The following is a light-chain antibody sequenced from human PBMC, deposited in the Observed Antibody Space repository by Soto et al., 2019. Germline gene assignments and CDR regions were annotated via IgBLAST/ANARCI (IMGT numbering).Light chain of an antibody. CDR2: DAS. CDR3: QQYGTSPWT. J-gene: IGKJ1*01. V-gene: IGKV3-20*01. CDR1: QSVRSS. Sequence: IVLTQSPTTLSLSPGERATLSCRASQSVRSSLAWYQQQPGQAPRLLIYDASNRATGIPDTFSGSGSGTDFTLTISRLEPEDFAVYYCQQYGTSPWTFGQGTKVDIK.